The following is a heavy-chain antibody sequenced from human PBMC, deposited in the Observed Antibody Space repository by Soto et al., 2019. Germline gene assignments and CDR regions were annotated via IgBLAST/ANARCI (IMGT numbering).Heavy chain of an antibody. CDR1: GYSFTSYW. J-gene: IGHJ6*02. D-gene: IGHD3-3*01. V-gene: IGHV5-51*01. Sequence: GESLKISCKGSGYSFTSYWLGWVRQMPGKGLGWMGIIYPGDSDTRYSPSFQGQVTISADKSISTAYLQWSSLKASDPAMNYCARHDTDYDFWSGYYRYYYGMDVWGQGTTVTVS. CDR3: ARHDTDYDFWSGYYRYYYGMDV. CDR2: IYPGDSDT.